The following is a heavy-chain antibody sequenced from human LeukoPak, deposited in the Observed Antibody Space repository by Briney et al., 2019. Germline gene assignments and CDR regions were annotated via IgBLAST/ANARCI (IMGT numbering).Heavy chain of an antibody. CDR3: ARADAFDI. CDR1: GYTFTGYY. J-gene: IGHJ3*02. CDR2: INPNSGGT. V-gene: IGHV1-2*06. Sequence: SVKVSCKASGYTFTGYYIHWMRQAPGQGLEWMGRINPNSGGTNYAQKFQGRVTMARDTSISTAYMELSRLTSDDTATYYCARADAFDIWGQGTMVTVSS.